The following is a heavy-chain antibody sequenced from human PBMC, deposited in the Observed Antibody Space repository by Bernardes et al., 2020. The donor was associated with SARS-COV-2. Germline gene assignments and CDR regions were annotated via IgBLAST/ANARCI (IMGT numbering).Heavy chain of an antibody. Sequence: GGSLRLSCAASGFTFSSYDMSWVRKAPGKGLEWVSVISASGGRIYYADSVKGRFTISRDNSKNTLYLQINSLRADDTAAYYCAKEEGSYGYYYFDYWGQGTLVTVSS. CDR2: ISASGGRI. CDR3: AKEEGSYGYYYFDY. J-gene: IGHJ4*02. D-gene: IGHD1-26*01. V-gene: IGHV3-23*01. CDR1: GFTFSSYD.